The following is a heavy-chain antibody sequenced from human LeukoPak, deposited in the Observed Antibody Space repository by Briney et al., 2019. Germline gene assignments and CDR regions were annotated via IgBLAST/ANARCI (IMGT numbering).Heavy chain of an antibody. CDR3: AKADRRWATYYYDTSGYYYDY. Sequence: GGSLRLSCEASGFTFSDFYMSWIRQAPGQGLEWLSYISTTGYTIYYADSVKGRFTISRDNTQNSLFLQMDSLRVEDTAVYYCAKADRRWATYYYDTSGYYYDYWGQGTLVTVSS. CDR1: GFTFSDFY. CDR2: ISTTGYTI. D-gene: IGHD3-22*01. V-gene: IGHV3-11*04. J-gene: IGHJ4*02.